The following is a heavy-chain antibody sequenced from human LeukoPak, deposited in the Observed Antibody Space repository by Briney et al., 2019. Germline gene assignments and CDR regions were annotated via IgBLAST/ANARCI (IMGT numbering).Heavy chain of an antibody. Sequence: ASVKVSCKASGYTFTGYYMHWVRQAPGQGLEWMGWINPNSGGTNYAQKFQGRVTMTRDTSISTAYTELSRLRSDDTAVYYCARVLSDTAMVTGYWGQGTLVTVSS. CDR1: GYTFTGYY. J-gene: IGHJ4*02. D-gene: IGHD5-18*01. V-gene: IGHV1-2*02. CDR3: ARVLSDTAMVTGY. CDR2: INPNSGGT.